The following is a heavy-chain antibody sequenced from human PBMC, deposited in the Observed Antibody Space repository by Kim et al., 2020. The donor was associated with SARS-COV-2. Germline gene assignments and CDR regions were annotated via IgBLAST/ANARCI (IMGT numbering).Heavy chain of an antibody. CDR2: ISYDGNNK. V-gene: IGHV3-30*18. D-gene: IGHD3-22*01. J-gene: IGHJ6*02. CDR1: GFTFSSYG. CDR3: AKAHTTGYYDSSGSPYYYFGMDV. Sequence: GGSLRLSCAASGFTFSSYGMHWVRQAPGKGLEWVAVISYDGNNKFYVDSVKGRFTISRDNSKNTLYLQMNSLRAEDTAMYFCAKAHTTGYYDSSGSPYYYFGMDVWGQGTTVTVSS.